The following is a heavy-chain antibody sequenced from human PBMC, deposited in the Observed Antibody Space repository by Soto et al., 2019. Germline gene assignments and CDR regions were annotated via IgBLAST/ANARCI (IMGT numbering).Heavy chain of an antibody. V-gene: IGHV3-30-3*01. J-gene: IGHJ6*01. CDR1: GFTFSSYA. CDR2: ISYDGSNK. CDR3: ARAGTDYWVYYYYYGMDV. D-gene: IGHD1-26*01. Sequence: QVQLVESGGGVVQPGRSLRLSCAASGFTFSSYAMHWVRQAPGKGLEWVAVISYDGSNKYYADSVKGRFTISRDNSKNTLYLQMNSLRAEDTAVYYCARAGTDYWVYYYYYGMDVW.